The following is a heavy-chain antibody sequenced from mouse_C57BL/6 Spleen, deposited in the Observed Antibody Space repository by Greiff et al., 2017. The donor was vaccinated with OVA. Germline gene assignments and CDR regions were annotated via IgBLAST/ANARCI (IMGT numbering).Heavy chain of an antibody. CDR1: GYTFTSYW. CDR3: AREILPTGRYFDD. J-gene: IGHJ1*03. CDR2: IDPSDSYT. Sequence: QVQLKQPGAELVKPGASVKLSCKASGYTFTSYWMQWVKQRPGQGLEWIGEIDPSDSYTNYNQKFKGKATLTVDTSSSTAYMQLSSLPSEDSAVYYCAREILPTGRYFDDWGTGTTVTVSS. V-gene: IGHV1-50*01. D-gene: IGHD5-5*01.